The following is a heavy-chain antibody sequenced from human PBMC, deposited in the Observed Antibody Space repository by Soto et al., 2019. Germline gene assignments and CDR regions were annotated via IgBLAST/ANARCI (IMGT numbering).Heavy chain of an antibody. Sequence: GGSVRLSCAASGVTFSSYAMSWVRQAPGKGLEWVSAISGSGGSTYYADSVKGRFTISRGNSKNTLYLQMNSLRAEDTAVYYCARYYDSSGYYVPHWGQGTLVTVSS. D-gene: IGHD3-22*01. CDR2: ISGSGGST. CDR3: ARYYDSSGYYVPH. V-gene: IGHV3-23*01. J-gene: IGHJ4*02. CDR1: GVTFSSYA.